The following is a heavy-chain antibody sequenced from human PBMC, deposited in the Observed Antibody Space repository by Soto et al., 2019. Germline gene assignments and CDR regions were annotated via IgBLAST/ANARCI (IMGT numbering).Heavy chain of an antibody. CDR3: ARDQKEGQYYDFWSGYVPDV. V-gene: IGHV1-69*04. CDR1: GGTFSSYT. Sequence: ASVKVSCKASGGTFSSYTISWVRQAPGQGLEWMGRIIPILGIANYAQKFQGRVTITADKSTSTAYMELSSLRSEDAAVYYCARDQKEGQYYDFWSGYVPDVWGKGTTVTVSS. CDR2: IIPILGIA. D-gene: IGHD3-3*01. J-gene: IGHJ6*04.